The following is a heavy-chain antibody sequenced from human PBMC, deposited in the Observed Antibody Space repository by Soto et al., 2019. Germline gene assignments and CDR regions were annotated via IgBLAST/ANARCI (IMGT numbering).Heavy chain of an antibody. J-gene: IGHJ4*02. CDR2: ISNSATTT. CDR3: AKSAWPADY. CDR1: GFTFSSYA. Sequence: PGGSLRLSCAASGFTFSSYAMTWVRQAPGKGLEWVSSISNSATTTYYADSVKGRFTISRDNSKNTLYLQMNSLRAEDTAVYYCAKSAWPADYWGQGTLVTVSS. V-gene: IGHV3-23*01.